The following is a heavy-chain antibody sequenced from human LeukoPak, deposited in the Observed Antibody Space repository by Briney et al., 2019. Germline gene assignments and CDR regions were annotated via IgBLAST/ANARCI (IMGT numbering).Heavy chain of an antibody. V-gene: IGHV3-30-3*01. CDR2: ISYDGSNK. Sequence: GGSLRLSSAVSVFTFSSYGMHWVHQAPGKGLEWVAVISYDGSNKYYADSVKGRFTISRDNSKNTLYLQMNSLRAEDTAVYYCARAPIAVAGEFDYWGQGTLVTVSS. D-gene: IGHD6-19*01. J-gene: IGHJ4*02. CDR1: VFTFSSYG. CDR3: ARAPIAVAGEFDY.